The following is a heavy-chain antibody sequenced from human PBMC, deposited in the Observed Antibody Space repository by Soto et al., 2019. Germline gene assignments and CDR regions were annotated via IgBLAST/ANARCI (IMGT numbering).Heavy chain of an antibody. D-gene: IGHD3-3*01. CDR1: GFTFSNAW. J-gene: IGHJ4*02. V-gene: IGHV3-15*07. CDR3: TTEEFSLKNYDFWSGYLAPDY. Sequence: RLSCAASGFTFSNAWMNWVRQAPGKGLEWVGRIKSKTDGGTTDYAAPVKGRFTISRDDSKNTLYLQMNSLKTEDTAVYYCTTEEFSLKNYDFWSGYLAPDYWGQGTLVTVSS. CDR2: IKSKTDGGTT.